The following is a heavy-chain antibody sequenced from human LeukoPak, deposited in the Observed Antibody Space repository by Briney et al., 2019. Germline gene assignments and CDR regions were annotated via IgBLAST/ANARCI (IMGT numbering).Heavy chain of an antibody. CDR1: GYSFTSYW. CDR3: ARLVRSSSVYYYNY. J-gene: IGHJ4*02. D-gene: IGHD3-22*01. CDR2: ISPGASDT. V-gene: IGHV5-51*01. Sequence: GESLKISCKGTGYSFTSYWIGWVRQMPGKGLEWMGVISPGASDTRYSPSFQGQVTISADKSISTAYLQWSSLKASDTAMYYCARLVRSSSVYYYNYWGQGTLVTVSS.